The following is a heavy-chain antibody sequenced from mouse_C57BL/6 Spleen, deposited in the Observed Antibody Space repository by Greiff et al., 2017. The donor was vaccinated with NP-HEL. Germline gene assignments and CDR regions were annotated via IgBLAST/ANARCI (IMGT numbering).Heavy chain of an antibody. CDR1: GYTFTDYE. J-gene: IGHJ3*01. V-gene: IGHV1-15*01. D-gene: IGHD2-1*01. Sequence: QVQLQQSGAELVRPGASVTLSCKASGYTFTDYEMHWVKQTPVHGLEWIGAIDPETGGTAYNQKFKGKAILTADKSSSTAYMELRSLTSEDSAVYYCTGYGNYEWFAYWGQGTLVTVSA. CDR2: IDPETGGT. CDR3: TGYGNYEWFAY.